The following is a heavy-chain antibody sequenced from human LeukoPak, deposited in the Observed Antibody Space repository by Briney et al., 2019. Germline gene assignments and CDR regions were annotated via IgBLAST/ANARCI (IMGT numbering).Heavy chain of an antibody. D-gene: IGHD6-13*01. J-gene: IGHJ4*02. Sequence: SGGSLRLSCAASGFTFSSYSMNWVRQAPGKGLEWVSSISSSSSYIYYADSVKGRFTISRDNAKNSLYLQMNSLSAEDTAVYYCARDLRYSSSWHGNYWGQGTLVTVSS. CDR2: ISSSSSYI. CDR1: GFTFSSYS. V-gene: IGHV3-21*01. CDR3: ARDLRYSSSWHGNY.